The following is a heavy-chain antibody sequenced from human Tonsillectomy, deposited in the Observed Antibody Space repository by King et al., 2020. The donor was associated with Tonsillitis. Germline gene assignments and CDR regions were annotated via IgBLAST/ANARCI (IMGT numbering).Heavy chain of an antibody. CDR2: ISDSGGSA. V-gene: IGHV3-23*04. D-gene: IGHD2-2*01. CDR3: ANTRGLYCGTTSCYGWFDP. J-gene: IGHJ5*02. Sequence: VQLVESGGNLVQPGGSLRLSCAASGFTFSSYAMSWVHQAPGKGLEWVSSISDSGGSAYYADSVKGRFTISRDNSKNTLYLQMNSLRAEDTAVYYCANTRGLYCGTTSCYGWFDPWGQGTLVTVSS. CDR1: GFTFSSYA.